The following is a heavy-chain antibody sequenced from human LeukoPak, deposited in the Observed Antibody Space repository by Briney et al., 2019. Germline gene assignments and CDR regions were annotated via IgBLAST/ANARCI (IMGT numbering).Heavy chain of an antibody. Sequence: GGSLRLSCAASGFTFSTYSMNWVRQAPGKGLEWVSSISSSSTYIYYADSVKGRFTISRDDSKHTLYLQLNSLRTDDTAVYYCVRDSVTTGYYFYYWGQGTLVTVSS. V-gene: IGHV3-21*01. CDR1: GFTFSTYS. D-gene: IGHD4-17*01. CDR3: VRDSVTTGYYFYY. CDR2: ISSSSTYI. J-gene: IGHJ4*02.